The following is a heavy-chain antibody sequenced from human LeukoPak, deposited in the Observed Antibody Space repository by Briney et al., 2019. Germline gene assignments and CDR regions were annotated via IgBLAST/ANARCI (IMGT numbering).Heavy chain of an antibody. CDR2: IYYSGST. CDR1: GGSISSYY. Sequence: KSSETLSLTCTVSGGSISSYYWSWIRQPPGKGLEWIGYIYYSGSTNYNPSLKSRVTISVDTSKNQFSLKLSSVTAADTAVYYCARQVNDYSNSDYWGQGTLVTASS. D-gene: IGHD4-11*01. V-gene: IGHV4-59*08. CDR3: ARQVNDYSNSDY. J-gene: IGHJ4*02.